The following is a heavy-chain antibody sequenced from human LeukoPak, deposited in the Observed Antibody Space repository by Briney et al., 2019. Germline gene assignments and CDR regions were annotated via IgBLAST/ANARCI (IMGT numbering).Heavy chain of an antibody. CDR2: ISAYNGNT. CDR3: ARKAGVNWRAYFDY. CDR1: GYTFTSYG. J-gene: IGHJ4*02. Sequence: ASVKVSCKASGYTFTSYGISWVRQAPGQGLEWMGGISAYNGNTNYAQKLQGRVTMTTDTSTSTAYMELRSLRSDDTAVYYCARKAGVNWRAYFDYWGQGTLVTVSS. D-gene: IGHD1-20*01. V-gene: IGHV1-18*01.